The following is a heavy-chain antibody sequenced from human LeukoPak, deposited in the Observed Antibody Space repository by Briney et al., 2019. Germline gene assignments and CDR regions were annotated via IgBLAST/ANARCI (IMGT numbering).Heavy chain of an antibody. V-gene: IGHV4-61*02. CDR2: IYTSGST. J-gene: IGHJ5*02. D-gene: IGHD5-24*01. Sequence: PSETLSLTCTVSGDSISSGSYYWSWIRQPAGKGLEWIGRIYTSGSTNYNPSLKSRVTISVDTSKNQFSLKLSSVTAADTAVYYCARKGRWLHYNWFDPWGQGTLVTVSS. CDR3: ARKGRWLHYNWFDP. CDR1: GDSISSGSYY.